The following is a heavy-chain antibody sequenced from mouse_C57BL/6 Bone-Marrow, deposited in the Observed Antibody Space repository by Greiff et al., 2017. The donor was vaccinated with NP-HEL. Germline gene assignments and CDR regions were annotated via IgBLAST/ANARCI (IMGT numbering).Heavy chain of an antibody. J-gene: IGHJ2*01. Sequence: EVQLQQSGAELVRPGASVKLSCTASGFNITDDYMHWVKQRPEQGLEWIGWIDPENGDTEYASKFQGKATITADTSSNTAYLQLSSLTSEDTAVYYCTTGPVIATVVAAVDYWGQGTTLTVSA. D-gene: IGHD1-1*01. V-gene: IGHV14-4*01. CDR2: IDPENGDT. CDR1: GFNITDDY. CDR3: TTGPVIATVVAAVDY.